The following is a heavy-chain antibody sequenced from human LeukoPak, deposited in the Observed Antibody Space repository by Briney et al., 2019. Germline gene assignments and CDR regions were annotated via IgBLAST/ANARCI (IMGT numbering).Heavy chain of an antibody. V-gene: IGHV4-4*07. CDR3: ARDRARYCSGCSCYMLDY. J-gene: IGHJ4*02. CDR1: GSSISSYY. D-gene: IGHD2-15*01. CDR2: IYTSGST. Sequence: SETLSLTCTVSGSSISSYYWSWIRQPAGKGLEWIGRIYTSGSTNYNPSLKSRVTMSVDTSKNQFSPKLSSVTAADTAVYYCARDRARYCSGCSCYMLDYWGQGTLVTVSS.